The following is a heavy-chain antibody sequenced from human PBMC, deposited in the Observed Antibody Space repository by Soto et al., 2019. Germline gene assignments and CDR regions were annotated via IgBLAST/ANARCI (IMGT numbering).Heavy chain of an antibody. V-gene: IGHV3-21*01. J-gene: IGHJ4*02. Sequence: EVQLVESGGGLVKPGGSLRLSCAASGFTFSSYSMNWVRQAPGKGLEWVSSISSSITYIYYADSVKGRFTISRDNAKNSLYLQMNSLRAEDTAVYFCARGPPKYCSGGSCYLDYWGQGTLVTVSS. CDR1: GFTFSSYS. CDR3: ARGPPKYCSGGSCYLDY. CDR2: ISSSITYI. D-gene: IGHD2-15*01.